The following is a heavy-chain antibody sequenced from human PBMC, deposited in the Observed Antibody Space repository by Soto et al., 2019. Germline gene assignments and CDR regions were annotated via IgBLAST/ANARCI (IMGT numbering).Heavy chain of an antibody. V-gene: IGHV1-69*08. Sequence: VQLVQSGAEVKKPASSVKVSCKASGGTFSSYTISWVRQAPGQGLEWMGRIIPFLDVANYAQKFQGRVTITADKSTSTADMELRSLRSEDTAMYYCARDSSLAGRPFDYGGQGTLVTVSS. CDR2: IIPFLDVA. CDR3: ARDSSLAGRPFDY. D-gene: IGHD6-19*01. J-gene: IGHJ4*02. CDR1: GGTFSSYT.